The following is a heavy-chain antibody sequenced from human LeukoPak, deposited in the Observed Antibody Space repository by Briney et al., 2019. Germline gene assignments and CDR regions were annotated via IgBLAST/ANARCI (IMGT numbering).Heavy chain of an antibody. CDR3: TTALIVVVTATPYYFDY. D-gene: IGHD2-21*02. CDR2: IKSKTDGGTT. V-gene: IGHV3-15*01. Sequence: GGSPRLSCAASGFTFSNAWMSWVRQAPGKGLEWVGRIKSKTDGGTTDYAAPVKGRFTISRDDSKNPLYLQMNSLKTEDTAVYYCTTALIVVVTATPYYFDYWGQGTLVTVSS. J-gene: IGHJ4*02. CDR1: GFTFSNAW.